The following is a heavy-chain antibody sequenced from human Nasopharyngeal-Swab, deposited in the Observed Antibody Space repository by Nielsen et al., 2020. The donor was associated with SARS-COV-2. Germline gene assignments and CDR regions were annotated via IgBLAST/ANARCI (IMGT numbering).Heavy chain of an antibody. CDR3: ARLGTESYHYYSLDV. V-gene: IGHV3-21*01. CDR2: ISSSGSYI. D-gene: IGHD1-1*01. CDR1: GFAFSRHG. Sequence: GGSPRLSCAASGFAFSRHGMNWVRQAPGKGLEWVSFISSSGSYIYYADSVKGRFTISRDNAKDSLYLQMNSLRVEDTAVYYCARLGTESYHYYSLDVWGQGTTVTVSS. J-gene: IGHJ6*02.